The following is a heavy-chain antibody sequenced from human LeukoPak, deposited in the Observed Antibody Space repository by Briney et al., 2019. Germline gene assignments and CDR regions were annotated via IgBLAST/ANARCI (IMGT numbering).Heavy chain of an antibody. Sequence: SETLSLTCTVSGGSISSGDYCWSWIRQPPGKGPEWIGYIYYSGSTYYNPSLKSRVTISVDTSKNQFSLKLSSVTAADTAVYYCAGNIVVVPAAMGIWFDPWGQGTLVTVSS. J-gene: IGHJ5*02. D-gene: IGHD2-2*01. V-gene: IGHV4-30-4*08. CDR1: GGSISSGDYC. CDR3: AGNIVVVPAAMGIWFDP. CDR2: IYYSGST.